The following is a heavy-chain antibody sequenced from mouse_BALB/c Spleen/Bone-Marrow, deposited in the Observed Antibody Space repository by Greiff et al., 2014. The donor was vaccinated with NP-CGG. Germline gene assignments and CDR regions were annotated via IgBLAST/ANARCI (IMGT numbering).Heavy chain of an antibody. Sequence: VQLQQSGPELVRPWVSVKISCKGSGYKFTDYAMHWVKQSHAKSLEWIGLISTYSGNTHYNQKFKGKATMTVDKSSSTAYMELARLTSEDSAIYYCARNFYGSACFDFWGQGSTLTVSS. J-gene: IGHJ2*01. CDR2: ISTYSGNT. V-gene: IGHV1-67*01. D-gene: IGHD1-1*01. CDR1: GYKFTDYA. CDR3: ARNFYGSACFDF.